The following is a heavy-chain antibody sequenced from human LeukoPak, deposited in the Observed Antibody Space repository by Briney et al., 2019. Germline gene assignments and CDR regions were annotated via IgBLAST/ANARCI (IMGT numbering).Heavy chain of an antibody. Sequence: PSETLSLTCTVSGGSISSGSYYWSWIRQPAGKGLEWIGRIYTSGSTNYNPSLQSPVTISVDTSKNQFSLKLSSVTAADTAVYYCARKQWVEYYFESWGQGTLVTVSS. CDR1: GGSISSGSYY. V-gene: IGHV4-61*02. CDR3: ARKQWVEYYFES. CDR2: IYTSGST. D-gene: IGHD6-19*01. J-gene: IGHJ4*02.